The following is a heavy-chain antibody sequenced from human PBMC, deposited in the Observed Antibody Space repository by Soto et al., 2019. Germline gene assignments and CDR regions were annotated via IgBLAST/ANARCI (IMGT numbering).Heavy chain of an antibody. D-gene: IGHD3-22*01. CDR2: IRWNCGSR. CDR3: RKDVGPFTRYYLDL. V-gene: IGHV3-9*01. J-gene: IGHJ5*02. Sequence: EVQLVESGGGLVQPGRSLRLSCVASGITFDDYAMHWVRQAPGKGLEWVSGIRWNCGSRDYADSVKGRFTISRDKAKNSLFPQTNGLRAEDTALYYCRKDVGPFTRYYLDLWGQGTLVIVPS. CDR1: GITFDDYA.